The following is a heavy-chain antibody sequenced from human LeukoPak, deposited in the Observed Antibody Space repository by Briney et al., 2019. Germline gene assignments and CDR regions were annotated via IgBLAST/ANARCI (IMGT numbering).Heavy chain of an antibody. CDR2: TIPIFGVE. J-gene: IGHJ6*02. D-gene: IGHD3-16*01. V-gene: IGHV1-69*04. CDR1: GDTLSSYV. Sequence: SVKVSCNASGDTLSSYVISWVRQAPGQGLEWMGRTIPIFGVENYAQKFQGRVTITADKSTNTAYMELSSLRLEDTAVYFRARGTVVGATYWHYYGLDVWGQGTTVTVSS. CDR3: ARGTVVGATYWHYYGLDV.